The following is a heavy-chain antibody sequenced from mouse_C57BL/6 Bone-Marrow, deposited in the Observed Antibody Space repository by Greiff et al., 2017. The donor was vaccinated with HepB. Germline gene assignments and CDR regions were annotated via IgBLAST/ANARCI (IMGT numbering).Heavy chain of an antibody. Sequence: EVKLMESGPGLAKPSQTLSLTCSVTGYSITSDYWNWVRKFPGNKLEYMGYISYSGSTYYNPSLKSRISITRDTSKNQYYLQLNSVTTEDTATDYCARGLRRDWYFDVWGTGTTVTVSS. D-gene: IGHD2-4*01. J-gene: IGHJ1*03. CDR3: ARGLRRDWYFDV. CDR1: GYSITSDY. CDR2: ISYSGST. V-gene: IGHV3-8*01.